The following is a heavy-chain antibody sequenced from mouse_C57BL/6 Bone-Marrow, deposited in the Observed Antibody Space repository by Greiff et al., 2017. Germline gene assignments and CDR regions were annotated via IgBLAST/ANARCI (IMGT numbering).Heavy chain of an antibody. J-gene: IGHJ4*01. CDR3: DTFTTVPYYYAMDY. D-gene: IGHD1-1*01. V-gene: IGHV1-39*01. Sequence: VQLQQSGPELVKPGASVKISCKASGYSFTDYNMNWVKQSNGKSLEWIGVINPNYGTTSYNQKFKGKATSPVYQSSSTAYIQLNSLSSDGSAIYYFDTFTTVPYYYAMDYWGQGTSVTVSS. CDR2: INPNYGTT. CDR1: GYSFTDYN.